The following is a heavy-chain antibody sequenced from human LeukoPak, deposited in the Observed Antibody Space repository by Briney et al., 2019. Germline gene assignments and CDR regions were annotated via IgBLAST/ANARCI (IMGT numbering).Heavy chain of an antibody. CDR1: GGSFSGYY. V-gene: IGHV4-34*01. Sequence: SETLSLTCAVYGGSFSGYYWSWIRQPPGKGLEWIGEINHSGSTNYNPSLKSRVTISVDTSKNQFSLKLSSVTAVDTAVYYCASSIVVVAAKFRAADGMDVWGQGTTVTVSS. J-gene: IGHJ6*02. CDR3: ASSIVVVAAKFRAADGMDV. CDR2: INHSGST. D-gene: IGHD2-15*01.